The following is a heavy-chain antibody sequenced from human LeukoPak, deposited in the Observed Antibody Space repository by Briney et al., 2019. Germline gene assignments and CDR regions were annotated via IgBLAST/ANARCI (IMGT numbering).Heavy chain of an antibody. J-gene: IGHJ4*02. V-gene: IGHV3-21*01. Sequence: GGSLRLSCAASGFTFSDYYMNWVRQAPGKGLEWVSSISSSSSYIYYADSVKGRFTISRDNAKNSLYLQMNSLRAEDTAVYYCARADRLGAALLASFDYWGQGTLVTVSS. CDR2: ISSSSSYI. CDR3: ARADRLGAALLASFDY. CDR1: GFTFSDYY. D-gene: IGHD3-16*01.